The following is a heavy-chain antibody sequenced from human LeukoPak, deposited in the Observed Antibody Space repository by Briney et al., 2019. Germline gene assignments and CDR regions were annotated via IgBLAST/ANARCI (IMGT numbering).Heavy chain of an antibody. J-gene: IGHJ5*02. D-gene: IGHD2-21*01. CDR3: AREPSRGGGAHKNWFDP. V-gene: IGHV4-4*07. CDR1: GGSISSYY. Sequence: SETLSLTCTVSGGSISSYYWNWIRQPAGKGLEWIGRIHTSGSTNYNPSLKSRVTVSVDTSKNQFSLKLSSVTAADTAVYYCAREPSRGGGAHKNWFDPWGQGTLVTVSS. CDR2: IHTSGST.